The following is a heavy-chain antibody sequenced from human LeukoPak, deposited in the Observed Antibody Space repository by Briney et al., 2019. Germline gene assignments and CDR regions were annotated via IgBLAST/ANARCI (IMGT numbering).Heavy chain of an antibody. D-gene: IGHD6-6*01. Sequence: PGGSLRLSCEVSGLSFSSYAMHWVRQAPGKGLEWAAVIRHDETKEYYADSVQGRFTISRDTPNNMLYLQMNNMRAEDTAVYYCAKEYTPSSPLGELDSWGQGTLVIVSS. J-gene: IGHJ4*02. V-gene: IGHV3-33*03. CDR3: AKEYTPSSPLGELDS. CDR2: IRHDETKE. CDR1: GLSFSSYA.